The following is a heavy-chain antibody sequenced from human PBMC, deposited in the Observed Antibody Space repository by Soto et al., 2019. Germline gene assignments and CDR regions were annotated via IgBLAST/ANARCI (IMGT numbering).Heavy chain of an antibody. D-gene: IGHD6-19*01. V-gene: IGHV1-69*01. CDR3: AISQWPERSTLYYYGMDV. CDR1: GGTFSSYA. J-gene: IGHJ6*02. Sequence: QVQLVQSGAEVKKPGSSVKVSCKASGGTFSSYAISWVRQAPGPGLEWMGGIIPIFGTANYAQQFLGRVTITAEESTSTDYMELSSLRSEYTAEYYCAISQWPERSTLYYYGMDVWGQGTTVTVSS. CDR2: IIPIFGTA.